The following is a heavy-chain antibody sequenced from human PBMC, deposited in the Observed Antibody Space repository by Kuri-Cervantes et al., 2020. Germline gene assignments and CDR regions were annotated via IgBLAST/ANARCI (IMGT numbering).Heavy chain of an antibody. D-gene: IGHD3-10*01. CDR1: GGTFSSYA. Sequence: SVKVSCKASGGTFSSYAISWVRQAPGQGLEWMGGIIPIFGTANYAQKFQGRVTITADESTSTAYMELSSLRSEDTAVYYCAGFTMVRGVITTLDYWGQGTLVTSPQ. V-gene: IGHV1-69*13. CDR2: IIPIFGTA. J-gene: IGHJ4*02. CDR3: AGFTMVRGVITTLDY.